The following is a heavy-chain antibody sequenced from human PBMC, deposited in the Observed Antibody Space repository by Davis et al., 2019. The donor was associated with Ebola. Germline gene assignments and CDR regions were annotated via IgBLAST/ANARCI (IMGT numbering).Heavy chain of an antibody. V-gene: IGHV1-18*01. CDR2: ISAYNGNT. CDR1: GYTFTSYG. CDR3: ARDRGDSGYDY. D-gene: IGHD5-12*01. J-gene: IGHJ4*02. Sequence: AASVKVSCKASGYTFTSYGISWVRQAPGQGLEWMGWISAYNGNTNYAQKFQGRVTITADESTSTAYMELSSLRSEDTAVYYCARDRGDSGYDYWGQGTLVTVSS.